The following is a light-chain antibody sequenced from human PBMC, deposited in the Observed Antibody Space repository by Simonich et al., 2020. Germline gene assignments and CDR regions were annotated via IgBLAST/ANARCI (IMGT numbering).Light chain of an antibody. CDR2: KDS. CDR3: QAWDSSTAV. CDR1: ALPKQY. Sequence: SYELTQPPSVSVSPGQTARITCSGNALPKQYAYWYQQKPGQAPVLGIYKDSERPSGIPERFSGSNSGNTATLTISGTQAMDEADYYCQAWDSSTAVFGGGTKLTVL. V-gene: IGLV3-1*01. J-gene: IGLJ3*02.